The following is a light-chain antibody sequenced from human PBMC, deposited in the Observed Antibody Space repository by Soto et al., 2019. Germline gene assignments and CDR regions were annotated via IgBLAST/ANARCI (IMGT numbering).Light chain of an antibody. CDR2: EVS. Sequence: SSLTQPPSASGSPGQSVTISCPGTSSDVGGYNYVSWYQQHPGKAPKLMIYEVSKRPSGVPDRFSGSKSGNTASLTVSGLQAEDEADYYCTSYAGSNNFFYVFGTGTKVTVL. V-gene: IGLV2-8*01. CDR1: SSDVGGYNY. CDR3: TSYAGSNNFFYV. J-gene: IGLJ1*01.